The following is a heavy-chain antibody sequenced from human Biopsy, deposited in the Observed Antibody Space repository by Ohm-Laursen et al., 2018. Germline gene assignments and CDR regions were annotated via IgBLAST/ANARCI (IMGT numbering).Heavy chain of an antibody. J-gene: IGHJ4*02. D-gene: IGHD3-16*01. CDR1: GVSINTGGYY. Sequence: SQTLSLTCPVPGVSINTGGYYWTWIRQHPGTGLEWIGYIHYSGSTLYNPSLKSRLTISVDTSRNQFSLKLTSVTAADTAVYFCARDSRGGHLNTTLITGKNLDSWGQGILVTVSS. CDR2: IHYSGST. CDR3: ARDSRGGHLNTTLITGKNLDS. V-gene: IGHV4-31*03.